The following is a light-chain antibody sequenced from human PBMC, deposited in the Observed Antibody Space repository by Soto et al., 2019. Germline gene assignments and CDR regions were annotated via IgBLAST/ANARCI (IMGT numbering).Light chain of an antibody. CDR3: QSYDNSLSGSWV. CDR1: SFNIGAGYD. J-gene: IGLJ3*02. Sequence: QAVVTQPPSVSGAPGQRVTISCTGSSFNIGAGYDVHWYQQLPGTAPKLLIYGNSNRPSGVPDRFSGSKSGTSASLAITGLQAGDEADYYCQSYDNSLSGSWVFGGGTQLTV. V-gene: IGLV1-40*01. CDR2: GNS.